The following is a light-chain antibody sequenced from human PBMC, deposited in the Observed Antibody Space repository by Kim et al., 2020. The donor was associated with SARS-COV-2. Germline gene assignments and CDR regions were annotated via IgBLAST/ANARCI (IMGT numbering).Light chain of an antibody. CDR3: QQSFNAPKT. J-gene: IGKJ1*01. CDR2: GGS. CDR1: QTISNY. V-gene: IGKV1-39*01. Sequence: DIQMTQSPSSLSASVVDRVTITCRASQTISNYLNWYQQKPGQAPKLLIYGGSILQGGVPLTFSGSGSGAEFTLTISSLRPEDVATYFCQQSFNAPKTFGQGTKVDIK.